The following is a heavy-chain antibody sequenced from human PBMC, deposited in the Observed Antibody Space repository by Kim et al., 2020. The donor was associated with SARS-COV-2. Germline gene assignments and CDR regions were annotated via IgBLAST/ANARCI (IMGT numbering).Heavy chain of an antibody. CDR3: ASARRQNGDYDY. V-gene: IGHV3-7*02. Sequence: GGSLRLSCAASGFTFSDYWMSWVRQAPGKGLEWVANIKEDGSQKYYVDSVKGRYTISRDSDNNSLDLQMNSLRVEETAVYYCASARRQNGDYDYWGQGTLVPDSS. D-gene: IGHD4-17*01. J-gene: IGHJ4*02. CDR2: IKEDGSQK. CDR1: GFTFSDYW.